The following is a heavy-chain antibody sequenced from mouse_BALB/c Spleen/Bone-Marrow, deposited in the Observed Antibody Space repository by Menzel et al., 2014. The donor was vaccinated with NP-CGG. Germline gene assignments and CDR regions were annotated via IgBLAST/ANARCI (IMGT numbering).Heavy chain of an antibody. Sequence: LEESGAELAKPGASVKMSCKASGYTFTSYWMHWVKQRPGQGLEWIGYINPSTGYTEYNQKFKDKATLTADKSSSTAYMQQSSLTSEDSAVYYCARRDYWYFDVWGAGTTVTVSS. CDR2: INPSTGYT. CDR1: GYTFTSYW. J-gene: IGHJ1*01. CDR3: ARRDYWYFDV. V-gene: IGHV1-7*01.